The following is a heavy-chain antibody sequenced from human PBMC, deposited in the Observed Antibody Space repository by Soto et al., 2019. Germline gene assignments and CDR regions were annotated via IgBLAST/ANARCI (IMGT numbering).Heavy chain of an antibody. J-gene: IGHJ5*02. Sequence: SETLSLTWTVSGDSISSDYWSWIRQPPGKGLEWIGYIYYSGNTNYNPSLKSRFTISVDTSKNQFSLKLSSVTAADTAVYYCARVGCSGGSCYPGKLSWFDPWGQGTLVTVSS. CDR3: ARVGCSGGSCYPGKLSWFDP. CDR1: GDSISSDY. D-gene: IGHD2-15*01. CDR2: IYYSGNT. V-gene: IGHV4-59*01.